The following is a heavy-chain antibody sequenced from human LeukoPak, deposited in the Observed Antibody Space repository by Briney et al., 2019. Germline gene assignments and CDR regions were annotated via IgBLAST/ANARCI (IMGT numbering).Heavy chain of an antibody. Sequence: GGSLRVSCAASGFTFTSYGMSWVRQAPGKGLEWVSTITGSGGSTYYADSVKGRFIVSRDNSKNTLFLQMNSLRAEDTAIYYCARGAAAGNADYWGQGTLVTVSS. V-gene: IGHV3-23*01. CDR2: ITGSGGST. CDR3: ARGAAAGNADY. D-gene: IGHD6-13*01. CDR1: GFTFTSYG. J-gene: IGHJ4*02.